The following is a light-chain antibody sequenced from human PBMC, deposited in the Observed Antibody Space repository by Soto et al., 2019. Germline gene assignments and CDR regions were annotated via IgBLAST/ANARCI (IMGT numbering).Light chain of an antibody. V-gene: IGKV1-5*03. CDR1: QSLNNW. J-gene: IGKJ1*01. Sequence: DIQMTQSPSTLSASVGDRVTITCRASQSLNNWLAWYQQKPGKAPKLLIYKASSLESGVPSRFSGSGSGTEFTLTTSSLQPDDFATYYCQQFNSYVWTFGQGTKVEIK. CDR3: QQFNSYVWT. CDR2: KAS.